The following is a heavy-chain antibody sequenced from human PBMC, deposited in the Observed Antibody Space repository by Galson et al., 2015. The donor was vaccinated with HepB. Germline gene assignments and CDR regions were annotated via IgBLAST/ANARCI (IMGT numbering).Heavy chain of an antibody. D-gene: IGHD6-6*01. CDR1: GGSISSSSYY. Sequence: ETLSLTCTVSGGSISSSSYYWGWIRQPPGKGLEWIGSIYYSGSTYYNPSLKSRVTISVDTSKNQFSLKLSSVTAADTTVYYCARQVAARPVGWFDPWGQGTLVTVSS. CDR3: ARQVAARPVGWFDP. V-gene: IGHV4-39*01. CDR2: IYYSGST. J-gene: IGHJ5*02.